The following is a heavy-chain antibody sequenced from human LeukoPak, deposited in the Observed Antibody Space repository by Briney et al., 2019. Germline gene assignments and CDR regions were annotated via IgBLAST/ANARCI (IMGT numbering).Heavy chain of an antibody. D-gene: IGHD3-3*01. CDR2: IYPGDSDT. CDR1: GYSFTSYW. V-gene: IGHV5-51*01. Sequence: GESLKISCKGSGYSFTSYWIGWVCQMPGKGLEWMGIIYPGDSDTRYSPSFQGQVTISADKSISTAYLQWSSLKASDTAMYYCARVRFLEWPMPLGFDYWGQGTLVTVSS. J-gene: IGHJ4*02. CDR3: ARVRFLEWPMPLGFDY.